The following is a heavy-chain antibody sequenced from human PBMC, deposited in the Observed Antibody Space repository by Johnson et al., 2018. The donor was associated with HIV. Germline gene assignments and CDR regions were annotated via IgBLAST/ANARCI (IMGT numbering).Heavy chain of an antibody. V-gene: IGHV3-7*03. CDR3: ARDLAPGGSGSYYNAFDI. J-gene: IGHJ3*02. D-gene: IGHD3-10*01. CDR2: IRQDGSEK. CDR1: GFTFSTYA. Sequence: VQLVESGGGVVQPGRSLRLSCAASGFTFSTYAIHWVRQAPGKGLEWVANIRQDGSEKHYVDSVKGRFTISRDNAKNSLYLQINSLRAEDTALHYCARDLAPGGSGSYYNAFDIWGQGTMVTVSS.